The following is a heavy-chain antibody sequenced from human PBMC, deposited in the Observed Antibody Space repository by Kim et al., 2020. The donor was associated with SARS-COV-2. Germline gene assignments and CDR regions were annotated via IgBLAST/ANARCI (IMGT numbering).Heavy chain of an antibody. CDR3: ARCNYYESVSLSDYYNGMDV. D-gene: IGHD3-10*01. Sequence: GGSLRLSCAASGVSFDSSAMNWVRQAPGKGLEWVAVISFDGRNKAYADSVEGRFTISRDNSKSTLHLQMNSLRVEDTAVYYCARCNYYESVSLSDYYNGMDVWGQGTTVTVSS. V-gene: IGHV3-30-3*01. CDR1: GVSFDSSA. CDR2: ISFDGRNK. J-gene: IGHJ6*02.